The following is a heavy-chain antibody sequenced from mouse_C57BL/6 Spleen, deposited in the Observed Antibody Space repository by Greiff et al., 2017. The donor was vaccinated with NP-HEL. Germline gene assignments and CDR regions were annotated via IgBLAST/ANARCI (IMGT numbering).Heavy chain of an antibody. CDR2: IDPSDSYT. D-gene: IGHD2-1*01. V-gene: IGHV1-69*01. Sequence: QVQLQQSGAELVMPGASVKLSCKASGYTFTSYWMHWVKQRPGQGLEWIGEIDPSDSYTNYNQKFKGKSTLTVDKSSSTAYMQLSSLTSEDSAVYYCARTPYGNSDYYAMDYWGQGTSVTVSS. CDR1: GYTFTSYW. CDR3: ARTPYGNSDYYAMDY. J-gene: IGHJ4*01.